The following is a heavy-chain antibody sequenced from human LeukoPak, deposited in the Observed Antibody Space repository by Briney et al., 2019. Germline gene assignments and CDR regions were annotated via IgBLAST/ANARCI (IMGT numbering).Heavy chain of an antibody. Sequence: SETLSLTCTVSGGSFSSGDYSWNWIRQPAGQGLEWIGRLFSSGTTNYNPSLKSRVTISVDTSKNQFSLKLSSVTAADTAVYYCARSLRDSSSSPSRHFDYWGQGTLVTVSS. CDR1: GGSFSSGDYS. V-gene: IGHV4-61*02. CDR3: ARSLRDSSSSPSRHFDY. J-gene: IGHJ4*02. D-gene: IGHD6-6*01. CDR2: LFSSGTT.